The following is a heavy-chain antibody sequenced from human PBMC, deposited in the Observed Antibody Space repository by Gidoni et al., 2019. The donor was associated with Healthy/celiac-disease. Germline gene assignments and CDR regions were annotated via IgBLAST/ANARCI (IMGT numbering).Heavy chain of an antibody. D-gene: IGHD6-6*01. CDR2: IYSGGST. CDR3: ARGPIEYSSPYYFDY. J-gene: IGHJ4*02. CDR1: GFTVSSNY. V-gene: IGHV3-66*01. Sequence: EVQLVVSGGGLVQPGGSLRLSCAASGFTVSSNYMSWVRQAPGKGLEWVSVIYSGGSTYYADSVKGRFTISRDNSKNTLYLQMNSLRAEDTAVYYCARGPIEYSSPYYFDYWGQGTLVTVSS.